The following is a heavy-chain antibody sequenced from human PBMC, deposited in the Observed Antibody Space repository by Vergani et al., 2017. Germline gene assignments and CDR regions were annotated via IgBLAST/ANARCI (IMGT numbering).Heavy chain of an antibody. V-gene: IGHV3-23*01. Sequence: EVQLLESGGSLKQPGGSVRLSCAASGFTFSTYAMHWARQAPGKGLEWVSALTGGGGSTYYADSVKGRFTISRDNAKNSLYLQMNSLRAEDTAVYYCARAQGDTAMAYFDYWGQGTLVTVSS. CDR3: ARAQGDTAMAYFDY. CDR2: LTGGGGST. J-gene: IGHJ4*02. CDR1: GFTFSTYA. D-gene: IGHD5-18*01.